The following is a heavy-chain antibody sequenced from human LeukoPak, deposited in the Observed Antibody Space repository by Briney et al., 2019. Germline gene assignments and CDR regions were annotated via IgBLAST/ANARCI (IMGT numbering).Heavy chain of an antibody. Sequence: GGSLRLSCAASGSTFSRYWMHWVRQAPGKGLVWVSRVKSDGSDTIYADSVKGRFTISRDNAKNTLYLQMDSLRAEDTAVYYCITGIGNYYYYWGQGTLATVAS. CDR3: ITGIGNYYYY. CDR2: VKSDGSDT. J-gene: IGHJ4*02. CDR1: GSTFSRYW. D-gene: IGHD1-14*01. V-gene: IGHV3-74*01.